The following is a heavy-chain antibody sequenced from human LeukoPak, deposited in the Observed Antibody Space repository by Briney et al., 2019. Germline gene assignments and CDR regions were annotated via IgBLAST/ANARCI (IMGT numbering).Heavy chain of an antibody. CDR1: GFTFSSYA. J-gene: IGHJ4*02. CDR3: ARGALVYFDY. CDR2: ISYDGSNK. D-gene: IGHD6-6*01. Sequence: GGSLRLSCAASGFTFSSYAMHWVRQAPGKGLEWVAVISYDGSNKYYADSVKGRFTISRDNPKNTLYLQMNSLRAEDTAVYYCARGALVYFDYWGQGTLVTVSS. V-gene: IGHV3-30-3*01.